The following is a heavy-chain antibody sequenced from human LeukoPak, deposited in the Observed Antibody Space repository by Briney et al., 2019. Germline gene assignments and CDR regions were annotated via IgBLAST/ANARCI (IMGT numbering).Heavy chain of an antibody. D-gene: IGHD3-22*01. CDR1: GGSISSYY. CDR3: ASVNYYDSSGYDRTDDY. V-gene: IGHV4-4*07. CDR2: SYTSGST. J-gene: IGHJ4*02. Sequence: SETLSLTCTVSGGSISSYYWSWIRQPAGKGLEWIGRSYTSGSTNYNPSLKSRVPMSVDTSKNQFSLKLSSATAADTAVYYCASVNYYDSSGYDRTDDYWGQGTLVTVSS.